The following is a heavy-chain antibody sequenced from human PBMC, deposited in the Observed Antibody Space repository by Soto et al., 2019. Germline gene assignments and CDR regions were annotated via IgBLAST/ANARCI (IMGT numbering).Heavy chain of an antibody. V-gene: IGHV3-23*01. CDR3: AKDRKSGSGWYWDY. Sequence: GGSLRLSCAAYGFTFSSYAMSWVRQAPGKGLEWVSGISGSGGSTYYADSVKGRFTISRDNSKNTLYLQMNSLRAEDTAVYYCAKDRKSGSGWYWDYWGQGTLVTVSS. D-gene: IGHD6-19*01. CDR2: ISGSGGST. CDR1: GFTFSSYA. J-gene: IGHJ4*02.